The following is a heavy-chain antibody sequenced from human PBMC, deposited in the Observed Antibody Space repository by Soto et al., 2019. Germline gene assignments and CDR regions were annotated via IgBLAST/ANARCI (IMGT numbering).Heavy chain of an antibody. CDR3: AKEGRSLLSAIPDSFQH. J-gene: IGHJ1*01. V-gene: IGHV1-69*12. D-gene: IGHD2-21*02. Sequence: QVQLVQSGAEVKKPGSSVKVSCKASGGTFSSYALSWVRQAPGQGLEWMGGIIPRFGTTNYAQKFQGRVTINADEPTSPDHMHLRGLGSEDTAVYYCAKEGRSLLSAIPDSFQHRGPGTLLPVSS. CDR2: IIPRFGTT. CDR1: GGTFSSYA.